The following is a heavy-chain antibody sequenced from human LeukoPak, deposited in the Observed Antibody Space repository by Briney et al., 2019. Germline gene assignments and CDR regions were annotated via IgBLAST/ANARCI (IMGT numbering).Heavy chain of an antibody. CDR1: GGSISSSSYY. Sequence: PSETLSLTCTVSGGSISSSSYYWGWIRQPPGKGLEWIGSIYYSGSTYYNPSLSGRVTMSIDTSKNQFSLKLTSLTAADTAVYYCAKLPTGFPNWFDPWGQGTLVTVSS. D-gene: IGHD3-10*01. CDR2: IYYSGST. CDR3: AKLPTGFPNWFDP. V-gene: IGHV4-39*01. J-gene: IGHJ5*02.